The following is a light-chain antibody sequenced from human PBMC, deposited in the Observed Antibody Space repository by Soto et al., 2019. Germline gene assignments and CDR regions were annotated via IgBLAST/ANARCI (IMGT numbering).Light chain of an antibody. J-gene: IGKJ4*01. V-gene: IGKV4-1*01. Sequence: DIVMTQSPDSLAVSLDDRATINCKSSQSVLYSSNNKNYLAWYQQKPGQPPKLLIYWASTRESGVPDRFSGSGSGTDFTLTISSLQAEDVAVYYCQQYYSSLVTFGGGTKVEIK. CDR1: QSVLYSSNNKNY. CDR2: WAS. CDR3: QQYYSSLVT.